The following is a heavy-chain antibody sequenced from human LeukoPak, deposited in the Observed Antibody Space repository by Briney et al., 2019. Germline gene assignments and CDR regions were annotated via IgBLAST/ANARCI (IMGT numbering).Heavy chain of an antibody. Sequence: GGSLRLSCEVSGFTCSDYSMNWVRQAPGKGLEWVSYISSSGYTINYADSVKGRFTISRDNSKNTVHLQMNSLRAEDTAVYYCARDDGNGDSEGYHYYMDVWGKGTTVTVSS. D-gene: IGHD4-17*01. J-gene: IGHJ6*03. V-gene: IGHV3-48*01. CDR3: ARDDGNGDSEGYHYYMDV. CDR2: ISSSGYTI. CDR1: GFTCSDYS.